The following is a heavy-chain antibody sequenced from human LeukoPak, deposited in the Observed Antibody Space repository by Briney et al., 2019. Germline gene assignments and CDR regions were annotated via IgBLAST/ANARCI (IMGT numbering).Heavy chain of an antibody. D-gene: IGHD6-19*01. CDR1: GDTLSELS. CDR2: FDPEDGET. CDR3: ATRRGSIAVAAYYFHA. Sequence: ASVKVSCKVSGDTLSELSMHGVRQAPEEGLEWMGGFDPEDGETIYAQKCQGRVTMTEDTSTDTVYMELTSLRSEDTAVYYCATRRGSIAVAAYYFHAWGQGTLVTVSS. J-gene: IGHJ4*02. V-gene: IGHV1-24*01.